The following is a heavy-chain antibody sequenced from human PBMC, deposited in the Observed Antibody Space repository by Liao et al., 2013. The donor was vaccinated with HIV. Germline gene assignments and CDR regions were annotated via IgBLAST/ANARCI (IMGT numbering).Heavy chain of an antibody. J-gene: IGHJ1*01. CDR1: GGSISSSSYY. D-gene: IGHD3-3*01. V-gene: IGHV4-39*07. Sequence: QLQLQESGPGLVKPSETLSLTCTVSGGSISSSSYYWGWIRQPPGKGLEWIVNIYYSGSTYYNPSLKSRVTISVDTSKNQFSLKLSSVTAADTAVYYCARDAEWVFRVWGQGTLVIVSS. CDR2: IYYSGST. CDR3: ARDAEWVFRV.